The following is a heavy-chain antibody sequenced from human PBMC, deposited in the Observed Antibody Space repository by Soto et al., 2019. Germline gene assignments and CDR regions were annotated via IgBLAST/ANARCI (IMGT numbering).Heavy chain of an antibody. Sequence: ASVKVSCTASAYTFTSYGIIWVRQAPGQGLEWMGWISAYNGNTNYAQKLQGRVTMTTDTSTSTAYMELRSLRSDDTAVYYCAREEVAGTSDNWFDPWGQGTLVTVSS. CDR2: ISAYNGNT. CDR3: AREEVAGTSDNWFDP. V-gene: IGHV1-18*01. D-gene: IGHD6-19*01. CDR1: AYTFTSYG. J-gene: IGHJ5*02.